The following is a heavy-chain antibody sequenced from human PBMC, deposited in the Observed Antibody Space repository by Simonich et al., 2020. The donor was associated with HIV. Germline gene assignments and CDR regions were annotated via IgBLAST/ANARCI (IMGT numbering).Heavy chain of an antibody. CDR1: GYSFTRYD. J-gene: IGHJ5*02. Sequence: VQLVQSGAEVQKPGESLKISCKGSGYSFTRYDIHWVRQATGQGLEWIGWMNPNSGNTDYAQTCQGRVTITRDTSINTAYMELSSLKSEDTAVYYCARALRWFDPWGQGTLVTVSS. D-gene: IGHD3-16*02. V-gene: IGHV1-8*03. CDR3: ARALRWFDP. CDR2: MNPNSGNT.